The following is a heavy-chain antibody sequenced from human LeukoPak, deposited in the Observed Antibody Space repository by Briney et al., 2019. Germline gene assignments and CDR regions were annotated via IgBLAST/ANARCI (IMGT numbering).Heavy chain of an antibody. V-gene: IGHV3-11*01. J-gene: IGHJ6*02. CDR1: GFTFSDYN. Sequence: GGPLRLSCAASGFTFSDYNMNWLRQAPGKGVEWGSNITDSGNTIHYADSVKGRFTISRDNAKNSLYLQMNSPSAEDTDVYYCARSIGLTGGGVDVWGQGTTVTVSS. CDR3: ARSIGLTGGGVDV. D-gene: IGHD3-9*01. CDR2: ITDSGNTI.